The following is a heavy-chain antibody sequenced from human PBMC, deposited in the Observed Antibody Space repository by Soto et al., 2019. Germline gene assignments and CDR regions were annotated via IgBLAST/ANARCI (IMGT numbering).Heavy chain of an antibody. Sequence: EVRLVESGGGLVQPGGSLRLSCAASGFIFSNYWMHWLGQVPGTGLLWVSRISRDGNSISYDDSVKGRFTISRDNAKNTLYLQMTSLTTEDTAVYYCARGPQDFWSGLAWGQGTLVTVSS. CDR3: ARGPQDFWSGLA. CDR2: ISRDGNSI. V-gene: IGHV3-74*01. J-gene: IGHJ4*02. D-gene: IGHD3-3*01. CDR1: GFIFSNYW.